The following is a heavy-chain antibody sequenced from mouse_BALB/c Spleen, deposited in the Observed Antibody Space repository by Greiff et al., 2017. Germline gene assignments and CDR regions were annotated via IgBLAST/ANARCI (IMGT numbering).Heavy chain of an antibody. D-gene: IGHD2-4*01. J-gene: IGHJ4*01. CDR1: GFTFSSYT. CDR2: ISSGGSYT. CDR3: TSVITDYAMDY. Sequence: EVHLVESGAGLVKPGGSLKLSCAASGFTFSSYTMSWVRQTPEKRLEWVATISSGGSYTYYTDSVKGRFTISRDNAKNTLYLQMSSLKSEDTAMYYCTSVITDYAMDYWGQGTSVTVSS. V-gene: IGHV5-6-4*01.